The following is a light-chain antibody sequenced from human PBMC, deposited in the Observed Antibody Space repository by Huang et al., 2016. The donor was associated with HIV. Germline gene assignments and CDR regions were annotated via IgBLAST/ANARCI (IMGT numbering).Light chain of an antibody. CDR3: QQYGSSPRT. CDR1: QSVSSSY. V-gene: IGKV3-20*01. CDR2: GAS. J-gene: IGKJ4*01. Sequence: IVLTQSPGTLSLSPGERATLSCRASQSVSSSYLAWDQQKPGQAPRLLIYGASSRATGIPDRFRGSGSGTDFTLTISRLQPEDFAVYYCQQYGSSPRTFGGGTQVEIK.